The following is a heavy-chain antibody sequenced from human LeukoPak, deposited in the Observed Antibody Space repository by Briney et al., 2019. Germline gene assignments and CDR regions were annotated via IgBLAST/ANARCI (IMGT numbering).Heavy chain of an antibody. J-gene: IGHJ4*02. D-gene: IGHD2-21*02. Sequence: SVTVSFTSSGGTFSIYTISWVRQGQGQGLEWKGGIIPIFGTANYAQKFQGRVTITTDESTSTAYMELSSLRSEDTAVYYCARGAVVTAPRYYFDYWGQGTLVTVSS. CDR2: IIPIFGTA. CDR1: GGTFSIYT. V-gene: IGHV1-69*05. CDR3: ARGAVVTAPRYYFDY.